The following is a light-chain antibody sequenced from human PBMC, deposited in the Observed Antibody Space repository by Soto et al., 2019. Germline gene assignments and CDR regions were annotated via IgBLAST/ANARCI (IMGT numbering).Light chain of an antibody. CDR1: SSDVGGYNY. V-gene: IGLV2-14*01. J-gene: IGLJ1*01. CDR3: SSYTGNNPFFV. CDR2: EVS. Sequence: QSALTQPASVSGSDGQSITISCTGTSSDVGGYNYVSWYQQRPGKAPKLMIFEVSNRPSGVSNRFSGSKSDNTASLTISGLQGDDEADYYCSSYTGNNPFFVFGTGTKVTVL.